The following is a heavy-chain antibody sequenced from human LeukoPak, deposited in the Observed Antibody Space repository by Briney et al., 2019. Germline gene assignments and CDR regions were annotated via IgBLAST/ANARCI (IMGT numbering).Heavy chain of an antibody. CDR1: GFRFGDYA. Sequence: GGSLRLSCTTAGFRFGDYAMSWVRQAPGKGLEWVSLIYSGGSTYYAESVKGRFTISRDNSKNTLYLQMNSLRAEDTAVYYCARRLERRGGFDYWGQGTLVTVTS. D-gene: IGHD1-1*01. CDR2: IYSGGST. J-gene: IGHJ4*02. CDR3: ARRLERRGGFDY. V-gene: IGHV3-66*04.